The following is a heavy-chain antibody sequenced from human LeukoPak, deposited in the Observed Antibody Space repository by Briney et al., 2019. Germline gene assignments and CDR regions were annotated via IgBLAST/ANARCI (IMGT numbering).Heavy chain of an antibody. Sequence: PSQTLSLTCTVSGGAIRIYYWSSIWQPARERLWWIWRIYISGSTNYNPSLKSRVTMSVDTSKNQFSLELSSVTAADTAVYYCARVPQYGSSSHGYYYYYMDVWSKGTTVTVSS. CDR1: GGAIRIYY. CDR2: IYISGST. D-gene: IGHD6-6*01. J-gene: IGHJ6*03. CDR3: ARVPQYGSSSHGYYYYYMDV. V-gene: IGHV4-4*07.